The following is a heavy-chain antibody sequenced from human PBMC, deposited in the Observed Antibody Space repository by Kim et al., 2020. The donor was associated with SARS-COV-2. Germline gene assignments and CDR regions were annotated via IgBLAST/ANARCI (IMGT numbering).Heavy chain of an antibody. V-gene: IGHV3-7*01. Sequence: GGSLRLSCVGSGFTFRAYWMNWVRQAPGKGLEWVASTTPDGRTKSYVDSVKDRFSISRDNAKNSAYLQMTSLRSEDTAVYYCATLDHGDSDCWGRGTVVT. CDR1: GFTFRAYW. CDR2: TTPDGRTK. D-gene: IGHD4-17*01. J-gene: IGHJ4*02. CDR3: ATLDHGDSDC.